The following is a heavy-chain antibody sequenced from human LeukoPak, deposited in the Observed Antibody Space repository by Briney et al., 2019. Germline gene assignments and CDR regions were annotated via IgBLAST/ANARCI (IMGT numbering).Heavy chain of an antibody. D-gene: IGHD6-13*01. CDR3: ARPTITAAGTDYYYYMDV. CDR1: GGSISSYY. J-gene: IGHJ6*03. Sequence: SETLSLTCTVSGGSISSYYWSWIRQPPGKGPEWIGYIYYSGSTNYNPSLKSRVTISVDTSKNQFSLKLSSVTAADTAVYYCARPTITAAGTDYYYYMDVWGKGTTVTVSS. V-gene: IGHV4-59*01. CDR2: IYYSGST.